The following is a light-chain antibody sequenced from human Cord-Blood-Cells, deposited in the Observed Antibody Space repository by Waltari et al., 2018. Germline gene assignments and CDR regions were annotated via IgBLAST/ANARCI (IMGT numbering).Light chain of an antibody. CDR2: AAX. CDR3: QXSYXXXXT. Sequence: DIQMTQSPSSLSASVGDRVTITCRASQSISSYLNWYQQKPGKAPKLLIYAAXXLQXXVXXXXXXSGSXXXFXLTXSXXXPXXFATYXCQXSYXXXXTXGQGTKVEXK. CDR1: QSISSY. V-gene: IGKV1-39*01. J-gene: IGKJ1*01.